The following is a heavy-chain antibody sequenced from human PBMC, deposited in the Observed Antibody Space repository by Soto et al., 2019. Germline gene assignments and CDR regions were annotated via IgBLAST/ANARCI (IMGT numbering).Heavy chain of an antibody. J-gene: IGHJ4*02. V-gene: IGHV1-18*01. CDR1: GYTFTSYG. Sequence: QVQLVQSGAEVKKPGASVKVSCKASGYTFTSYGISWVRQAPGQGLEWMGWISAHKGNTKYAQKLQGRVTMTTDTPARTAYMGLGCLRSDGTAVYDCERVPTSLDSGGQETLVTVS. CDR3: ERVPTSLDS. CDR2: ISAHKGNT.